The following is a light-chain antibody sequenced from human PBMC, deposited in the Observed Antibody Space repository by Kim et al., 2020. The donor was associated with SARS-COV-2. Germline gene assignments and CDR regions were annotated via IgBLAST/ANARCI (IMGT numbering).Light chain of an antibody. CDR1: SSDIGGYNY. J-gene: IGLJ2*01. CDR2: DVS. CDR3: SSYTSSSTLV. V-gene: IGLV2-14*03. Sequence: GQSNTISCTGTSSDIGGYNYVSWYQQHPGKAPKLMIFDVSIRPSGVSNRFSGSKSGNTASLTISGLQAEDEADYYCSSYTSSSTLVFGGGTKVTVL.